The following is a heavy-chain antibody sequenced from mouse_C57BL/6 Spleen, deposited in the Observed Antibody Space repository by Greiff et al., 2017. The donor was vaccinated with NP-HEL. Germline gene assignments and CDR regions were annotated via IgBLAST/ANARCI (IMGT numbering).Heavy chain of an antibody. CDR2: IYPRSGNT. V-gene: IGHV1-81*01. CDR1: GYTFTSYG. D-gene: IGHD2-4*01. J-gene: IGHJ2*01. CDR3: ANRGGDYDEDYFDY. Sequence: QVQLKESGAELARPGASVKLSCKASGYTFTSYGISWVKQRTGQGLEWIGEIYPRSGNTYYNEKFKGKATLTADKSSSTAYMELRSLTSEDSAVYFCANRGGDYDEDYFDYWGQGTTLTVSS.